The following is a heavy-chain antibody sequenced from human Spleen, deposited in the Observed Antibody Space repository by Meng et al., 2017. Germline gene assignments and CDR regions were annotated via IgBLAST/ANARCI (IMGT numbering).Heavy chain of an antibody. V-gene: IGHV3-15*01. J-gene: IGHJ4*02. CDR3: AHCRGPGGVDFGY. CDR2: IKRGGTT. D-gene: IGHD4-23*01. Sequence: VQVVDSGGGLVKPGGSLRLSCAVSGLKFSDAWMSWVRQAPGKGLEWIGRIKRGGTTDYAAPVEGRFTISRDDSKNMVYLHMNNLRTEDTALYYCAHCRGPGGVDFGYWGQGTLVTVSS. CDR1: GLKFSDAW.